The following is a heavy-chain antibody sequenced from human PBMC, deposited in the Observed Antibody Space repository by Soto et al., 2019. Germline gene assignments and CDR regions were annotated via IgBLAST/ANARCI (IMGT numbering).Heavy chain of an antibody. V-gene: IGHV4-31*03. Sequence: SETLSLTCTVSGTSIRSGGYYWTWIRQRPGKGLEWLGYIYYRGSTYYNPSLKTRVTLSLDPSKSQFSLTLTSVAAADTAIYYCASDLSGSRATIDYWGLGALVTVSS. CDR1: GTSIRSGGYY. D-gene: IGHD6-13*01. CDR2: IYYRGST. J-gene: IGHJ4*02. CDR3: ASDLSGSRATIDY.